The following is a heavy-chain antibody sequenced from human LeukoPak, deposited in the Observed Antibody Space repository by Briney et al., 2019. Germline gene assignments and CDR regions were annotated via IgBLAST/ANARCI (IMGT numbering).Heavy chain of an antibody. CDR2: IYFSGSA. CDR1: GGSISSGGHS. CDR3: ARGSLRLFDY. J-gene: IGHJ4*02. D-gene: IGHD5/OR15-5a*01. V-gene: IGHV4-31*03. Sequence: SETLSLTCTVSGGSISSGGHSWSWIRQHPAKGLEWIGYIYFSGSAYYNPSLESRVTISKDTSKNQFSLKLTSVTAADTAVYYCARGSLRLFDYWGQGTLVTVSP.